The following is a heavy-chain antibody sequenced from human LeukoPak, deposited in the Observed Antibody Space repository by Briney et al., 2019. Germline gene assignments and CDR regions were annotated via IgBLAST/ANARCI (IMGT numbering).Heavy chain of an antibody. CDR2: INPSGGST. J-gene: IGHJ4*02. Sequence: GASVKVSCKASGYTFTRYHMYWVRQAPGQGLEWMGIINPSGGSTSYAQKFQGRVTITRDTSTSTVYMELSSLRSEDTAVYYCAREAGSSGYYHFDYWGQGTLVTVSS. V-gene: IGHV1-46*01. D-gene: IGHD3-22*01. CDR1: GYTFTRYH. CDR3: AREAGSSGYYHFDY.